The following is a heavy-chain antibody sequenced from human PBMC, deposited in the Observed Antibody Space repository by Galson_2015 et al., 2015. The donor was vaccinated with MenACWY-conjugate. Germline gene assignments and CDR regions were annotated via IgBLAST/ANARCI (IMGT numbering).Heavy chain of an antibody. CDR3: ARFQFSGMDV. Sequence: SETLSLTCAVSGYSISRSNWWGWIRQPPGKGLEWIGYIYYTGSSFYNPSLKSRVTLSVDTSKNQFSLKLSSVTAVDTAVYYCARFQFSGMDVWGQGTTVTVSS. CDR1: GYSISRSNW. CDR2: IYYTGSS. V-gene: IGHV4-28*01. J-gene: IGHJ6*02.